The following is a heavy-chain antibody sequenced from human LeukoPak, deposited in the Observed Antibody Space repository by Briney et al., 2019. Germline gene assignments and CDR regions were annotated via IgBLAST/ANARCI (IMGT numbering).Heavy chain of an antibody. Sequence: GGSLRLSCAASGFTFSNAWMSWVRQAPGTGLEWVGRIKSKIDGETTDYAAPEKGRFTISRDDSENTLYLQMNSLKTEDTAVYYCTPSVTTEGLFDYWGQGTLVTVSS. CDR1: GFTFSNAW. J-gene: IGHJ4*02. V-gene: IGHV3-15*01. D-gene: IGHD4-17*01. CDR3: TPSVTTEGLFDY. CDR2: IKSKIDGETT.